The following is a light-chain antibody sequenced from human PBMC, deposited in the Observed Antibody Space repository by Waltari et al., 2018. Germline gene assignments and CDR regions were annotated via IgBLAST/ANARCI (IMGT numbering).Light chain of an antibody. CDR1: QSISTN. CDR2: DTS. CDR3: QQYNNWPPLYT. V-gene: IGKV3-15*01. J-gene: IGKJ2*01. Sequence: EIVMTQSPATLSMSPGERATLSCRASQSISTNLAWYQQRPGPAPRLLIYDTSTRATGIPVKLSGSGSGTEFTLTISDLQPEDFAVYYCQQYNNWPPLYTFGQGTKLDIK.